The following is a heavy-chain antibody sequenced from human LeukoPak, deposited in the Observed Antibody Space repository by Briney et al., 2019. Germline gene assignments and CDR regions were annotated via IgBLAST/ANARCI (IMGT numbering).Heavy chain of an antibody. Sequence: GGSLRLSCAASGFTFSSYWMHWVRQAPGKGLVWVSRINSDGSSTSYADSVKGRFTISRDNAKNTLYLQMNSLRAEDTAVYYCARDPFRTMVRGEPDYWGQGTLVTVSS. D-gene: IGHD3-10*01. J-gene: IGHJ4*02. CDR2: INSDGSST. V-gene: IGHV3-74*01. CDR1: GFTFSSYW. CDR3: ARDPFRTMVRGEPDY.